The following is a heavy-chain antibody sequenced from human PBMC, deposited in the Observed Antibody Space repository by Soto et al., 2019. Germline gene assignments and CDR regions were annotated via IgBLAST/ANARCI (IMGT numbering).Heavy chain of an antibody. Sequence: SGGSLRLSCAASGFTFSSYSMNWVRQAPGKGLEWVSSISSSSSYIYYADSVKGRFTISRDNAKNSLYLQMNSLRAEDTAVYYCARDAQTERPFNYSVMDFWGQGTTVTVSS. J-gene: IGHJ6*02. V-gene: IGHV3-21*01. CDR3: ARDAQTERPFNYSVMDF. CDR2: ISSSSSYI. CDR1: GFTFSSYS.